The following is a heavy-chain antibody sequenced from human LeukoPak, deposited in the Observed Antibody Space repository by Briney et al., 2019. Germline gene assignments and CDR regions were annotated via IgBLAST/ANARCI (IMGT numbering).Heavy chain of an antibody. J-gene: IGHJ4*02. CDR2: ISSSGTTI. Sequence: KPGGSLRLSCAASGFTFSSYAMNWVRQAPGKGLEWVSYISSSGTTISYAQSVKGRFTITRDSAQNSLTLHMNTLRADDTAVYYCAKDGGTHFDHWGQGTLVTVSS. CDR3: AKDGGTHFDH. V-gene: IGHV3-48*01. D-gene: IGHD1-26*01. CDR1: GFTFSSYA.